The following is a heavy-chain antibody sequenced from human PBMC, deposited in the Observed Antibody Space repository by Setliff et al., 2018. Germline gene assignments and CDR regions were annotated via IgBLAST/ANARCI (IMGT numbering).Heavy chain of an antibody. J-gene: IGHJ4*02. CDR2: YRGGIT. D-gene: IGHD1-26*01. V-gene: IGHV4-4*08. Sequence: SETLSLTCSVAGDSMSNFFWSWIRQPPGKGLEWIGYYRGGITNYSPSLRSRVTMSADRSRNQFSLNLNSVTAADTAIYYCARGLNSESWTLRYWSQGILVTVSS. CDR1: GDSMSNFF. CDR3: ARGLNSESWTLRY.